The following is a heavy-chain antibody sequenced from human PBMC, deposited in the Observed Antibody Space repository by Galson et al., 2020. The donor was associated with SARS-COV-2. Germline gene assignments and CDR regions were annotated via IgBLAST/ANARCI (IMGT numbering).Heavy chain of an antibody. D-gene: IGHD4-17*01. Sequence: GESLKISCAASGFTFSDYYMSWIRQAPGKGLEWVSYISSSSSYTNYADSVKGRFTISRDNAKNSLYLQMNSLRAEDTAVYYCARDDYGGNHFTDYWGQGTLVTVSS. CDR2: ISSSSSYT. CDR3: ARDDYGGNHFTDY. J-gene: IGHJ4*02. CDR1: GFTFSDYY. V-gene: IGHV3-11*06.